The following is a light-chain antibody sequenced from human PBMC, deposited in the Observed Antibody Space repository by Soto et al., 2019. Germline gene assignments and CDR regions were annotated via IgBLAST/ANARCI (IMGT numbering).Light chain of an antibody. CDR3: SSYSSSSTHVV. CDR1: SSDVGDFNY. V-gene: IGLV2-14*03. CDR2: DVT. Sequence: QSALTQPASVSGSPGRSVTISCTGSSSDVGDFNYVSWYQHLPGRAPKLIIYDVTNRPSGISYRFSASKSGRTASLTISGLQVEDEADYYCSSYSSSSTHVVFGGGTKVTVL. J-gene: IGLJ2*01.